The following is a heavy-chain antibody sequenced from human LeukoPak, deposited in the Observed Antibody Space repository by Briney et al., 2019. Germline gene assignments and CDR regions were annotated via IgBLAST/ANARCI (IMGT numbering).Heavy chain of an antibody. J-gene: IGHJ4*02. CDR3: ARGRPGNY. Sequence: GGSLRLSCAASGFTFSSYSMNWVRQAPGKGLEWVSYISSSSTIYYADSAKGRFTISRDNAKNSLYLQMNSLRAEDTAVYYCARGRPGNYWGQGTLVTVSS. CDR1: GFTFSSYS. CDR2: ISSSSTI. V-gene: IGHV3-48*01.